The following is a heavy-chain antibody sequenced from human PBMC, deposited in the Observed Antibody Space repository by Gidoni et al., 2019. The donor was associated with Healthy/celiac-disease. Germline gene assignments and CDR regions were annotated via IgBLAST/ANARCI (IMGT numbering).Heavy chain of an antibody. CDR3: ARSKRVVAATSYYYYGMDV. CDR2: ISYDGRNK. V-gene: IGHV3-30*04. CDR1: GFTFSSYA. J-gene: IGHJ6*02. Sequence: QVQLVESGGGVVQPGRSLRLSCAASGFTFSSYAMHWVRQAPGKGLEWVAVISYDGRNKYYADSVKGRFTISRDNSKNTLYLQMNSLRAEDTAVYYCARSKRVVAATSYYYYGMDVWGQGTTVTVSS. D-gene: IGHD2-15*01.